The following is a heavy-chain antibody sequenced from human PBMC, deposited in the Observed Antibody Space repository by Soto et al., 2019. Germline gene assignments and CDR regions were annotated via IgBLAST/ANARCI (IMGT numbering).Heavy chain of an antibody. CDR1: GFTFSSYS. D-gene: IGHD2-2*01. CDR2: ISSSGSII. Sequence: GGSLRLSCAASGFTFSSYSMNWVRRAPGKGLEWVAYISSSGSIIYYADSVKGRFTISRDNAKNSLYLQMNSLRDEDTAVYYCAKRVCGSTSCYYFDYWGPGTLVTVSS. V-gene: IGHV3-48*02. CDR3: AKRVCGSTSCYYFDY. J-gene: IGHJ4*02.